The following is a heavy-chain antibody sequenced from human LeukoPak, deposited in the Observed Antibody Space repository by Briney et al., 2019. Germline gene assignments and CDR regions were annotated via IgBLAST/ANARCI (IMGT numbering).Heavy chain of an antibody. D-gene: IGHD3-9*01. V-gene: IGHV1-18*01. J-gene: IGHJ4*02. CDR2: ISNYNGDT. CDR1: GYTFTTYP. CDR3: ARATYYDILTGLNY. Sequence: ASMKVSCKASGYTFTTYPMNWVRQAPGQGLEWMEWISNYNGDTTYAQKFQGRVTMTTDTPTNTAYMELRSLTSDDTAIYYCARATYYDILTGLNYWGQGTLVTVSP.